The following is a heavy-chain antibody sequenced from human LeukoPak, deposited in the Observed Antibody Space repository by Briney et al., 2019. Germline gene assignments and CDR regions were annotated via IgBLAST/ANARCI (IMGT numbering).Heavy chain of an antibody. CDR2: IGTAGDT. CDR1: GFTFSRYD. J-gene: IGHJ4*02. Sequence: GGSLRLSCAASGFTFSRYDMHWVRQATGKGLEWVSAIGTAGDTYYPGSVKGRFTISRENAKNSLYLQMNSLRAGDTAVYYCARGAHYYGSGSYFGYWGQGTLVTVSS. V-gene: IGHV3-13*04. CDR3: ARGAHYYGSGSYFGY. D-gene: IGHD3-10*01.